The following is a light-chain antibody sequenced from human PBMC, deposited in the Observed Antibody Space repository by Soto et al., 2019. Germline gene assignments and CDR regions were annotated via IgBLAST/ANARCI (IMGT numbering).Light chain of an antibody. CDR3: SSYTTTSTLII. CDR2: EVS. J-gene: IGLJ2*01. Sequence: QSALTQPASVSGSPGQSITISCAGTSSDFASYNFVSWYQHYPGKAPKLIIYEVSNRPSGVSNRFSGSKSGNTASLTISGLQAEDEADDYCSSYTTTSTLIIFGGGTKLTVL. V-gene: IGLV2-14*01. CDR1: SSDFASYNF.